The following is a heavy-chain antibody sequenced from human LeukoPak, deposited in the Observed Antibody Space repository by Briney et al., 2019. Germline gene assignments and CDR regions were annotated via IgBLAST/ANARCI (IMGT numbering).Heavy chain of an antibody. CDR1: GFTFSYHW. D-gene: IGHD6-13*01. V-gene: IGHV3-7*01. Sequence: GGSLRLSCAASGFTFSYHWMTWVRQAPGKGLEWVANIKNDGAVKNYVDSVKGRFTISRDNAKNSLYLQMNSLRAEDTAVYYCEKDSYSKGDVWGQGVLVTVSS. CDR3: EKDSYSKGDV. J-gene: IGHJ1*01. CDR2: IKNDGAVK.